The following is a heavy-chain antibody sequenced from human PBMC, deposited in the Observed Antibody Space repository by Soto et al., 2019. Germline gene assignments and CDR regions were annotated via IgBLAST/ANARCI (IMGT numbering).Heavy chain of an antibody. J-gene: IGHJ3*02. V-gene: IGHV4-59*01. CDR3: ARDSSSFDAFDI. Sequence: LSLTCTVSGGSISSYYWSWIRQPPGKGLEWIGYIYYSGSTNYNPSLKSRVTISVDTSKNQFSLKLSSVTAADTAVYYCARDSSSFDAFDIWGQGTMVTVSS. CDR1: GGSISSYY. D-gene: IGHD6-13*01. CDR2: IYYSGST.